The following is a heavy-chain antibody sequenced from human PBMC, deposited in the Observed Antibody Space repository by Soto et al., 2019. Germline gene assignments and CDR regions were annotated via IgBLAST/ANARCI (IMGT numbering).Heavy chain of an antibody. D-gene: IGHD2-15*01. CDR3: ARGDVVVVAAKQYNWFDP. CDR1: GGAFSGYY. Sequence: SETLSLTCAVYGGAFSGYYWSWIRKPPGKGLEGIGEINHRGSTNYNPSLKSRVTISVDTSKNQFSLKLSSVTAADTAGYYCARGDVVVVAAKQYNWFDPWGKGTLVTVSS. CDR2: INHRGST. V-gene: IGHV4-34*01. J-gene: IGHJ5*02.